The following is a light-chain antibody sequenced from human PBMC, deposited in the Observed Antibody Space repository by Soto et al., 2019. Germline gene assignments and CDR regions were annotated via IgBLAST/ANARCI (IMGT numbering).Light chain of an antibody. CDR1: QSISSY. CDR2: AAS. Sequence: DIQMTQSPSSLSASVGGRFTITFLASQSISSYLNWYQQKPGKAPKLLIYAASSLQSGVPSRFSGSGSGTEFTLTISSLQSEDFAVYHCQQYHDWPPITFGQGTRLEIK. V-gene: IGKV1-39*01. J-gene: IGKJ5*01. CDR3: QQYHDWPPIT.